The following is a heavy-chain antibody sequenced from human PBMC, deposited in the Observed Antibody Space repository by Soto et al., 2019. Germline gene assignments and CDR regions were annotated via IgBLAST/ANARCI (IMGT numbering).Heavy chain of an antibody. CDR3: ARGAYGTGWRNYFDY. CDR1: GFTFSSSA. D-gene: IGHD6-19*01. Sequence: VQLLESGGDLVQPGGSLRLSCAASGFTFSSSAMSWVRQAPGKGLEWVSTIGSSGGGTYYADSVRGRFTIFRDNSRDTLYLQMSSLRAEDTAVYYCARGAYGTGWRNYFDYWGQGFLVTVSS. J-gene: IGHJ4*02. V-gene: IGHV3-23*01. CDR2: IGSSGGGT.